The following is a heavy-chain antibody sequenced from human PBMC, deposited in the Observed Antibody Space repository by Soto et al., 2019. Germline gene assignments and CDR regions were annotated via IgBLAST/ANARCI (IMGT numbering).Heavy chain of an antibody. CDR3: AADATAWQQMVPSDY. Sequence: AVKVSCKASGFTFTSSAFRRGRQTRGKRLEWIGWIAVGSGYANYAQIFQDRVTLTRDMSTATTYMELSRLTSEDTAIYYCAADATAWQQMVPSDYWGQGTLVTVSS. D-gene: IGHD2-8*01. V-gene: IGHV1-58*01. CDR2: IAVGSGYA. J-gene: IGHJ4*02. CDR1: GFTFTSSA.